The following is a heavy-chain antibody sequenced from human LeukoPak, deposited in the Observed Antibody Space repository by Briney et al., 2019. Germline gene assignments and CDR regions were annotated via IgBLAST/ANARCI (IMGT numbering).Heavy chain of an antibody. D-gene: IGHD3-9*01. Sequence: ASARVSCKASGYTFNNYGISWVRQAPGQGLEWVGWVTSYNGDTNYAQRFQGRVTMSTDTSTSTAYMELRSLRFDDTAIYYCVKDWHILTGRNCFDPWGQGTLVTVSS. CDR2: VTSYNGDT. CDR3: VKDWHILTGRNCFDP. CDR1: GYTFNNYG. J-gene: IGHJ5*02. V-gene: IGHV1-18*01.